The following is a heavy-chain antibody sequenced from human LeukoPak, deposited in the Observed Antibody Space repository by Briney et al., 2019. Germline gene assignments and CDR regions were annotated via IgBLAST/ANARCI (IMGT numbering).Heavy chain of an antibody. CDR2: ISGSSGIV. D-gene: IGHD6-19*01. CDR3: ARDLSTGWYFDS. Sequence: GGSLRLSCAASGFTFNTYTMNWVRQAPGKGLEWVSYISGSSGIVDYADSVRGRFTISRDNAKNSLYLQMNSLRAEDTAVYYCARDLSTGWYFDSWGQGTLVTVSS. CDR1: GFTFNTYT. J-gene: IGHJ4*02. V-gene: IGHV3-48*01.